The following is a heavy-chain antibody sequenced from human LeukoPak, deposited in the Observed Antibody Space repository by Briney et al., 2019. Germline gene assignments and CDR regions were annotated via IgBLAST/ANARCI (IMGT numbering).Heavy chain of an antibody. CDR3: ARDPSSSSSSPYFDS. Sequence: GGSLRLSCVASGFTFSSNAMSWVRQAPGMGPDWVSSITFSGSSTDYADSVKGRFTISRDNSKNTLYLQMKSLRAEDTAVYYCARDPSSSSSSPYFDSWGQGTLVTVSS. J-gene: IGHJ4*02. CDR2: ITFSGSST. CDR1: GFTFSSNA. D-gene: IGHD2-2*01. V-gene: IGHV3-23*01.